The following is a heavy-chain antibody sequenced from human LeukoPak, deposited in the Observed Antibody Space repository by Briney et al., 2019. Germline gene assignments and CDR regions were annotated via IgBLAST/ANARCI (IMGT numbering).Heavy chain of an antibody. CDR1: GFTFSSYE. Sequence: DPGGSLRLSCAASGFTFSSYEMNWVRQAPGKGLEWVSYISSSGSTIYYADSVKGRFTISRDNAKNSLYLQMNSLRAEDTAVYYCARDSGYCTNGVCYTEYYFDYWGQGTLVTVSS. J-gene: IGHJ4*02. V-gene: IGHV3-48*03. D-gene: IGHD2-8*01. CDR3: ARDSGYCTNGVCYTEYYFDY. CDR2: ISSSGSTI.